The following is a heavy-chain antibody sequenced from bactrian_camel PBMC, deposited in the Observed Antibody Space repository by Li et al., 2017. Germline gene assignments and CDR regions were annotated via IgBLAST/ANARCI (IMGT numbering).Heavy chain of an antibody. Sequence: VQLVESGGGSVQGGGSLTLSCAASGYTSNNNCMGWFRQAPGKEREGVAHISRNGFSYYADFVRGRFTISRDNAKNTLYLQMNSLRPEDTAMYYCAAKGGSTCARPRAANFGYWGQGTQVTVS. J-gene: IGHJ6*01. CDR3: AAKGGSTCARPRAANFGY. V-gene: IGHV3S55*01. CDR1: GYTSNNNC. D-gene: IGHD5*01. CDR2: ISRNGFS.